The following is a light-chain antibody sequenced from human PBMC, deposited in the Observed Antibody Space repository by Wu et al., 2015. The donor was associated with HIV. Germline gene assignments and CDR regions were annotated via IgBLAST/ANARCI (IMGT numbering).Light chain of an antibody. J-gene: IGKJ1*01. CDR3: QQYGTSPPWT. Sequence: EGVLTQSPGTLSLSPGERATLSCRASQSVKSDYLAWYQQKPGQSPRLLVYAASARATNIPDRFSGSGSGTDFTLTISRLEPEDFAVYYCQQYGTSPPWTFGQGTKVEMK. CDR1: QSVKSDY. V-gene: IGKV3-20*01. CDR2: AAS.